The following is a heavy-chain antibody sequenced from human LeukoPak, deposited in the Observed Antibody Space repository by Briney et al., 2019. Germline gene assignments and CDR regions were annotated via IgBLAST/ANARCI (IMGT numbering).Heavy chain of an antibody. D-gene: IGHD3-10*01. Sequence: ASVKVSCKASGYTFTSYGISWVRQAPGQGLEWMGWISAYNGNTNYAQKLQGRVTMTTDTSTSTAYMELRTLRSDDTAVYYCARGSGRYYYYYMDVWGKGTTVTVSS. CDR1: GYTFTSYG. CDR2: ISAYNGNT. CDR3: ARGSGRYYYYYMDV. J-gene: IGHJ6*03. V-gene: IGHV1-18*01.